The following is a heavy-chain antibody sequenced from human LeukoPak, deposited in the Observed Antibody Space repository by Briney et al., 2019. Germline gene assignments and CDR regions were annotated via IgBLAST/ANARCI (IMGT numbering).Heavy chain of an antibody. D-gene: IGHD1-26*01. Sequence: PGGSLRLSCAASGFTFSNAWMSWVRQAPGKGLEWVGHIKSKTDGETTSYATPVKGRFTISRDDSKNTLYLQLNSLRAEDTGLYYCTTGWVPESEAFDIWGQGTLVTVSS. CDR2: IKSKTDGETT. J-gene: IGHJ4*02. CDR3: TTGWVPESEAFDI. V-gene: IGHV3-15*01. CDR1: GFTFSNAW.